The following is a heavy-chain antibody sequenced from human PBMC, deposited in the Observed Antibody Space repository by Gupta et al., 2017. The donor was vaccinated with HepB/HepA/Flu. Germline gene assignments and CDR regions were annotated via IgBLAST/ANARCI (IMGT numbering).Heavy chain of an antibody. CDR1: XXXXXXXX. J-gene: IGHJ5*02. Sequence: VQLLESGGXXVQPGGSLXXXXXAXXXXXXXXXXXXXXQAPGKGLEWVSAISGSGGSTYHADSVKGRFTISRDNSKNTLYLQMNSLRAEDTAVYYCAKLVTVTTGDNWFDPWGQGTLVTVSS. CDR2: ISGSGGST. D-gene: IGHD4-11*01. CDR3: AKLVTVTTGDNWFDP. V-gene: IGHV3-23*01.